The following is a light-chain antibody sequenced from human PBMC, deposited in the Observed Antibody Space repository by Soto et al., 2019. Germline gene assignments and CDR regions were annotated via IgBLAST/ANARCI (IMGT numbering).Light chain of an antibody. Sequence: EIVLTQSPATLSLSPGERATLSCRASQSVSGYLAWYQKKPGQAPRLLIYDASNRATGIPARFSGGGSGTYFTLTISSLETEDFAVYYCQQRSKWPPYTFGQGTKLEIK. V-gene: IGKV3-11*01. CDR2: DAS. CDR3: QQRSKWPPYT. CDR1: QSVSGY. J-gene: IGKJ2*01.